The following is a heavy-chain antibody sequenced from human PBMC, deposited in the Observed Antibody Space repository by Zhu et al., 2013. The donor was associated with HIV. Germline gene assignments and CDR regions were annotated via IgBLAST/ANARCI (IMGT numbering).Heavy chain of an antibody. V-gene: IGHV4-34*01. CDR1: GGSFSGYY. J-gene: IGHJ3*02. D-gene: IGHD2-15*01. CDR2: INHSGST. Sequence: VQLQQWGAGLLKPSETLSLTCTVYGGSFSGYYWSWIRQPPGKGLEWIGKINHSGSTNYNPSLKSRVTISVDTSKNQFSLKLSSVTAADTAVYYCARGGFHGPADCSGGSCYLPNAFDIWGQGTMVTVSS. CDR3: ARGGFHGPADCSGGSCYLPNAFDI.